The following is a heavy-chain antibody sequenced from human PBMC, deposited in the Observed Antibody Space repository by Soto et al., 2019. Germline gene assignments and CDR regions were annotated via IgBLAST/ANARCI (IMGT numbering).Heavy chain of an antibody. D-gene: IGHD3-10*01. CDR1: GGSIRSYY. V-gene: IGHV4-59*01. CDR3: ARVRGNYYYYGMDV. J-gene: IGHJ6*02. Sequence: PSETLSLTCAVSGGSIRSYYWSWIRQPPGKGLEWIGYIYYSGSTNYNPSLKSRVTISVDTSKNQFSLKLSSVTAADTAVYYCARVRGNYYYYGMDVWGQGTTVTVSS. CDR2: IYYSGST.